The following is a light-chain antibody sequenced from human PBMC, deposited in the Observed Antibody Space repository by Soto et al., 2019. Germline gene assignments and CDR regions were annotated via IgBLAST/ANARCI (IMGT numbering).Light chain of an antibody. CDR2: GNS. CDR1: SSNIGAGYD. V-gene: IGLV1-40*01. J-gene: IGLJ3*02. Sequence: QSVLTQPPSVSGAPGQRVTISCTGSSSNIGAGYDVHWYQQLPGTAPKLLISGNSNRPSGVPDRFSGSKSGTSASLAITGLQAEDEADYYCQSYDSSVSGWVFGGGTQLTVL. CDR3: QSYDSSVSGWV.